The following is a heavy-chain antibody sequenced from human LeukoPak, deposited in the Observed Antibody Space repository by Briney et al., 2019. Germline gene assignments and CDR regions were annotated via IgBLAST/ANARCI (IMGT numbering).Heavy chain of an antibody. CDR3: ARDRRYSSGWYFDY. D-gene: IGHD6-19*01. Sequence: GGSLRLSCAASGFTFSSYSMNWVRQAPGKGLEWASSISSSSSYIYYADSVKGRFTISRDNAKNSLYLQMNSLRAEDTAVYYCARDRRYSSGWYFDYWGQGTLVTVSS. V-gene: IGHV3-21*01. CDR2: ISSSSSYI. CDR1: GFTFSSYS. J-gene: IGHJ4*02.